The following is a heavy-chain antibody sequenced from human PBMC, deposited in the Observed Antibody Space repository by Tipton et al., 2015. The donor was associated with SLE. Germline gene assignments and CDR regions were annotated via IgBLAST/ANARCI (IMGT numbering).Heavy chain of an antibody. Sequence: QSGAEVKRPGSSVKVSCKASGGNFNSYAFSWVRQAPGQGLEWMGRIIPIFDATNYAQKFQGRVTITADESTGTAYMELSSLRSEDTAVYYCARERVDAAGIDFDDWGQGTLVTVSS. CDR3: ARERVDAAGIDFDD. J-gene: IGHJ4*02. V-gene: IGHV1-69*13. CDR1: GGNFNSYA. CDR2: IIPIFDAT. D-gene: IGHD6-13*01.